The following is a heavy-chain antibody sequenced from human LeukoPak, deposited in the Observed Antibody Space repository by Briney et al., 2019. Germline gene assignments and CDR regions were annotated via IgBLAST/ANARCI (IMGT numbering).Heavy chain of an antibody. V-gene: IGHV5-10-1*01. CDR1: GYSFTNYW. Sequence: GESLKISCKGSGYSFTNYWISWVRQMPGKGLEWMGRIDPSDSYTNYSPSFQGHVTISTDKSISTAILQWNSLKASDTGMYYCARRDDYYDTWGQGTMVTVSS. CDR3: ARRDDYYDT. D-gene: IGHD3-16*01. J-gene: IGHJ3*02. CDR2: IDPSDSYT.